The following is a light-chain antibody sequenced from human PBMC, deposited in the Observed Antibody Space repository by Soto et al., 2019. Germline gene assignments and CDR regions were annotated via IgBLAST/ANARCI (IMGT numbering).Light chain of an antibody. CDR2: EVN. CDR3: SSYTTSSALEV. CDR1: SSDVGDHNY. V-gene: IGLV2-14*01. J-gene: IGLJ1*01. Sequence: QSVLTQPASVSGSPGQSITISCTGTSSDVGDHNYVSWYQQYSGKAPKLMIYEVNNRPSGFSNRFSGSKSGNTASLTISGLQAEDEADYYCSSYTTSSALEVFGTGTKLTVL.